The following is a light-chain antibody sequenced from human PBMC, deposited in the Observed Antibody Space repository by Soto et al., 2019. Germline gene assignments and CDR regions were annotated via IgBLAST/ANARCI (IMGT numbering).Light chain of an antibody. CDR1: QIISNY. CDR3: QHYATSPPYT. J-gene: IGKJ2*01. CDR2: GAS. V-gene: IGKV3-20*01. Sequence: EIVLTQSPGTLSLSPGERATLSFRTSQIISNYLAWYQQKRGQAPRLLIYGASSRATGIPDRFSGSGSGTVFTLTISRLEPEDFAVYYCQHYATSPPYTFGQGTKLEIK.